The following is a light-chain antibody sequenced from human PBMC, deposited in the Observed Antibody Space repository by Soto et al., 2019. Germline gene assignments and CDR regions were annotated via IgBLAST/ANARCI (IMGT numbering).Light chain of an antibody. CDR2: PAS. CDR1: QGISNS. Sequence: IHLARSHCTLSTYDGASLTITYRASQGISNSLAWYQQKPRKAPKLLMYPASTLQCGVPSRFSGTGSGTNFTLTISSLQPEDFATYYCQQLHSYPLKFGGGTKVDI. CDR3: QQLHSYPLK. V-gene: IGKV1-9*01. J-gene: IGKJ4*02.